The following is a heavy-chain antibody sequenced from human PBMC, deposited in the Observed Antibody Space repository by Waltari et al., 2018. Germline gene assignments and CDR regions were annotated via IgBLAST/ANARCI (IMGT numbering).Heavy chain of an antibody. D-gene: IGHD3-3*01. V-gene: IGHV3-30-3*01. CDR2: ISYDVSNK. J-gene: IGHJ5*02. CDR3: ARGSRITIFGVVIP. Sequence: QVQLVESGGGVVQPGRSLRLSCAASGFTFSSYAMHWVRQAPGKGLYWVPVISYDVSNKYYADSVKGRFTISRDNSKNTLYLQMNSLRAEDTAVYYCARGSRITIFGVVIPWGQGTLVTVSS. CDR1: GFTFSSYA.